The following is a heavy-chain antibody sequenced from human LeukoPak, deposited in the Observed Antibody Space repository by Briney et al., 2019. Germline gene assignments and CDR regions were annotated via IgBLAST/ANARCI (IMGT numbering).Heavy chain of an antibody. V-gene: IGHV5-51*01. D-gene: IGHD1-1*01. Sequence: GVSLQISCKGSGYSFTSYCIGWVRQMTGKGLEWRGILYLGDSDTRYSPSFPGQVTTAAEKSTPPAYMHWSSMKSADTAMFYRTRQYNGKDGGEDAFGTRGERKMVTVSS. J-gene: IGHJ3*02. CDR1: GYSFTSYC. CDR3: TRQYNGKDGGEDAFGT. CDR2: LYLGDSDT.